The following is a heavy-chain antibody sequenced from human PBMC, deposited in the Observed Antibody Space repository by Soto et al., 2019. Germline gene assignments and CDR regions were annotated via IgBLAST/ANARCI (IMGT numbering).Heavy chain of an antibody. CDR2: IIPIFGTA. CDR1: GGTFSSYA. D-gene: IGHD6-13*01. V-gene: IGHV1-69*06. Sequence: GASVKVSCKASGGTFSSYAISWVRQAPGQGLEWMGGIIPIFGTANYAQKFQGRVTITADKSTSTAYMELSSLRSEDTAVYYCARVGEQQLVGRTYYYYGMDVCGQGPTVTV. CDR3: ARVGEQQLVGRTYYYYGMDV. J-gene: IGHJ6*02.